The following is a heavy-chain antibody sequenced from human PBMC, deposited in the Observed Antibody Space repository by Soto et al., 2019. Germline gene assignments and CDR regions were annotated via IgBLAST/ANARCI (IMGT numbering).Heavy chain of an antibody. CDR3: ARAGIVPSYNWFDP. CDR1: GGFISSGDYY. D-gene: IGHD1-26*01. V-gene: IGHV4-30-4*01. Sequence: PSETLSLTCTVSGGFISSGDYYWSWIRQPPGKGLEWIGYIYYTGSTYYNPSLRSRLTMSVSTSKNQFSLKLTSVTAADTAVYYWARAGIVPSYNWFDPWGQGALVTVSS. CDR2: IYYTGST. J-gene: IGHJ5*02.